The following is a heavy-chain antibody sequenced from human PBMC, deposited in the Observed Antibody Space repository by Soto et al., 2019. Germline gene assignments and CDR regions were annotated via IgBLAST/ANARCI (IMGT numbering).Heavy chain of an antibody. CDR1: GGSISSGDYY. Sequence: PSETLSLNYTVSGGSISSGDYYWSWIRQPPGKGLEWIGYIYYSVSTYYNQSLKSRVTISVDTSKNQFSLKLSSVTAAVTAGHSCARGLPVLRFLEWNNWFDPWGQGTLVTVSS. V-gene: IGHV4-30-4*02. CDR3: ARGLPVLRFLEWNNWFDP. CDR2: IYYSVST. J-gene: IGHJ5*02. D-gene: IGHD3-3*01.